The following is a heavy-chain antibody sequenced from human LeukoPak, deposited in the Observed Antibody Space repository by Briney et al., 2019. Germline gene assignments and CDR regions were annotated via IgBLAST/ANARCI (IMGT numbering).Heavy chain of an antibody. CDR3: ARRVASANDAFDI. CDR2: ISSSSDYI. D-gene: IGHD6-13*01. J-gene: IGHJ3*02. Sequence: GGSLRLSCVASGFTFSAHSMNWVRQAPGKGLEWVSIISSSSDYIKYADSVKGRFTISRDNAKNSLYLQMNSLRAEDTAMYYCARRVASANDAFDIWGQGTMVTVSS. CDR1: GFTFSAHS. V-gene: IGHV3-21*01.